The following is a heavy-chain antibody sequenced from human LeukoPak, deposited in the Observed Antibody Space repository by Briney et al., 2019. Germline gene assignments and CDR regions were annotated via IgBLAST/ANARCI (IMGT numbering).Heavy chain of an antibody. J-gene: IGHJ3*02. CDR3: AGGGGYPDAFDI. CDR1: GGTFSSYA. CDR2: IIPIFGTA. V-gene: IGHV1-69*05. D-gene: IGHD3-16*01. Sequence: SVKVSCKASGGTFSSYAISWVRQAPGQGLEWMGGIIPIFGTANYAQKFQGRVTITTDESTSTAYMELSSLRSEDTAVYYCAGGGGYPDAFDIWGQGTMVTVSS.